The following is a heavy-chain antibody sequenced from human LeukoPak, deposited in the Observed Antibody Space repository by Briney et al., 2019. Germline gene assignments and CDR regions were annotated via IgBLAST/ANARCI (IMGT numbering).Heavy chain of an antibody. Sequence: PGGSLRLSCAASGFTFSSYSMNLVRQAPGKGLEWVSYISSSSSTIYYADSVKGRFTISRDNAKNSLYLQMNSLRDEDTAVYYCAKSPYDFWSGYYYYFDYWGQGTLVTVSS. CDR1: GFTFSSYS. V-gene: IGHV3-48*02. J-gene: IGHJ4*02. CDR2: ISSSSSTI. CDR3: AKSPYDFWSGYYYYFDY. D-gene: IGHD3-3*01.